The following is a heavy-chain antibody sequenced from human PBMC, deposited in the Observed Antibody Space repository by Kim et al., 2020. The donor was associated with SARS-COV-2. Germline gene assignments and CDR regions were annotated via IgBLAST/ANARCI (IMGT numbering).Heavy chain of an antibody. D-gene: IGHD3-10*01. CDR2: IKQDGSEQ. V-gene: IGHV3-7*05. Sequence: GGSLRLSCAASGFTFSSYWMTWVRQAPGKGLEWVANIKQDGSEQSYVDSVKGRFTVSRDNAKNSLYLQMNSLRVEDTAVFYCAGATDYGSGSRYLPGNHWGQGTLVAVSS. CDR3: AGATDYGSGSRYLPGNH. CDR1: GFTFSSYW. J-gene: IGHJ1*01.